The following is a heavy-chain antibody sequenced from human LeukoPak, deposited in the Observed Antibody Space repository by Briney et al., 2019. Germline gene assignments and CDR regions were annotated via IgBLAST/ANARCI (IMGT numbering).Heavy chain of an antibody. CDR3: ARWRYYYDSSVYYSG. Sequence: PGGSLRLSCAASGFTFSSYAMHWVRQAPGKGLEWVAVISYDGSNKYYADSVKGRFTISRDNSKNTLYLQMNSLRAEDTAVYYCARWRYYYDSSVYYSGWGQGPLVTVPS. J-gene: IGHJ4*02. CDR1: GFTFSSYA. D-gene: IGHD3-22*01. V-gene: IGHV3-30*04. CDR2: ISYDGSNK.